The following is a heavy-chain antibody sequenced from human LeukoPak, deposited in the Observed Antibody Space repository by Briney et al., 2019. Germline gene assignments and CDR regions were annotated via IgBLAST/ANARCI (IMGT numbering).Heavy chain of an antibody. V-gene: IGHV3-48*02. CDR3: ARDLHRGYSGNGWYS. J-gene: IGHJ5*02. Sequence: PGGSLRVSCLASGSSFTTYKMHWVRQAPGKGLEWISYISDTSSTIYYAHSVRGRFTISRNNAKNSLFLQMNSLRDEDTAVYYCARDLHRGYSGNGWYSWGQGTRVTVSS. CDR1: GSSFTTYK. CDR2: ISDTSSTI. D-gene: IGHD5-12*01.